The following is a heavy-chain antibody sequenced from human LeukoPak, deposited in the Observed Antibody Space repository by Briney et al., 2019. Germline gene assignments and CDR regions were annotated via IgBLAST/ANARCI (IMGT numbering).Heavy chain of an antibody. V-gene: IGHV4-4*02. D-gene: IGHD1-14*01. CDR1: GGSISSTNW. J-gene: IGHJ4*02. CDR2: VHLNGRT. CDR3: AREGGPYRPLDY. Sequence: SDTLSLICGVSGGSISSTNWWTWVRQPPGKGLEWIGEVHLNGRTNDNPSLRSRLTMSVDLSENHISLKLASVTAADTAVYYCAREGGPYRPLDYSGLGILVTVSS.